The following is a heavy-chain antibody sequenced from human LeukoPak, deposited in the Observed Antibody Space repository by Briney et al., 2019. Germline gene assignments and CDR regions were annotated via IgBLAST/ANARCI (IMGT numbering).Heavy chain of an antibody. CDR2: INPSGGST. V-gene: IGHV1-46*01. CDR1: GYTFTSYY. J-gene: IGHJ5*02. D-gene: IGHD3-3*01. CDR3: ARTVTRITTFGAPNNWFDP. Sequence: GASVKVSCKASGYTFTSYYMHWVRQAPGQGLEWMGIINPSGGSTSYAQKFQGRVTMTRDTSTSTVYMELSSLRSEDTAVYYCARTVTRITTFGAPNNWFDPWGQGTLVTVSS.